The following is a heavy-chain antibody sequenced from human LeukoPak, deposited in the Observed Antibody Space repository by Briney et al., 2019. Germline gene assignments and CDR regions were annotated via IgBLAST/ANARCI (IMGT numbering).Heavy chain of an antibody. J-gene: IGHJ6*02. V-gene: IGHV4-34*01. CDR2: INHSRST. CDR1: GGSFSGYY. Sequence: SETLSLTCAVYGGSFSGYYWSWIRQPPGKGLERIGEINHSRSTNYNPSLKSRVTISVDTSKNQFSLKLSSVTAADTAVYYCAREHPVTTYYYYYYGMDVWGQGTTVTVSS. CDR3: AREHPVTTYYYYYYGMDV. D-gene: IGHD4-17*01.